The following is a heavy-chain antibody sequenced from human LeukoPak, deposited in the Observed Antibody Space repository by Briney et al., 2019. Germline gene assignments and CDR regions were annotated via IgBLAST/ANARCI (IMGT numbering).Heavy chain of an antibody. CDR2: INPSNGDT. V-gene: IGHV1-2*02. Sequence: RASVKVSCKASGCTFSGYYIHWVRQAPGQGLEWMAWINPSNGDTNYAQKFQGRVTMTRDTSISTAYMELTRLISDDTAVYYCARVGSSGWYVHPTLDYWGQGTLVTVSS. CDR3: ARVGSSGWYVHPTLDY. CDR1: GCTFSGYY. D-gene: IGHD6-19*01. J-gene: IGHJ4*02.